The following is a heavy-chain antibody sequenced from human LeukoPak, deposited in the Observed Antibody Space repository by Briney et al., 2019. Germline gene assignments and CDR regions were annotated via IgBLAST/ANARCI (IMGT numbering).Heavy chain of an antibody. J-gene: IGHJ6*03. CDR1: GGTISSYY. V-gene: IGHV4-4*09. Sequence: SETLSLTCAVSGGTISSYYWSWIRQPPGKGLEWIGNIYTSGSTNYNPYLKSRVTISVDTSKNQFSLKLSSVTAADTAVYYCARAIVVVPAATAEWHYYYYMDVWGKGTTVTVSS. D-gene: IGHD2-2*01. CDR3: ARAIVVVPAATAEWHYYYYMDV. CDR2: IYTSGST.